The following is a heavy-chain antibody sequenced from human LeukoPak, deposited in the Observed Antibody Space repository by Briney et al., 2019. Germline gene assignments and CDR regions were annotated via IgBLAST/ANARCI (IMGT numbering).Heavy chain of an antibody. Sequence: GGSLRLSCAASGFTFSSYAMSWVRQAPGKGLEWVSAISGSGGSTYYADSVKGRFTISRVNSKNTLYLQMNSLRAEDTAVYYCAKRDYYDSSGYFDYWGQGTLVTVSS. CDR3: AKRDYYDSSGYFDY. D-gene: IGHD3-22*01. CDR2: ISGSGGST. J-gene: IGHJ4*02. V-gene: IGHV3-23*01. CDR1: GFTFSSYA.